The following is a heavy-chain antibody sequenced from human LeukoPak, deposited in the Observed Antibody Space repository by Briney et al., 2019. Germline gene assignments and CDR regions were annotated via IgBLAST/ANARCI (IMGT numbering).Heavy chain of an antibody. J-gene: IGHJ4*02. D-gene: IGHD1-1*01. Sequence: GGSLRLSCAASGFTFSSYGMHWVRQAPGKGLEWVAFIRYDGSNKYYADSVKGRFTISRDNSKNTLYLQMNSLRAEDTAVYYCAKAKNWNDDHFFGYWGQGTLVTVSS. V-gene: IGHV3-30*02. CDR1: GFTFSSYG. CDR2: IRYDGSNK. CDR3: AKAKNWNDDHFFGY.